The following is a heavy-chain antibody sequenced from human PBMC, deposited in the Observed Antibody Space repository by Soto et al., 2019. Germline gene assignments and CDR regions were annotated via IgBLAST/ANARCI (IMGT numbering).Heavy chain of an antibody. CDR2: ISDRGATT. J-gene: IGHJ4*02. CDR3: AKDKPGTTSFDY. V-gene: IGHV3-23*01. CDR1: GFTISSNA. Sequence: HPGGSLRLSCAASGFTISSNAMYWVRQAPGKGLEWVSGISDRGATTHYADSVRGRFTISRDTSKNTLYLQLNTLRADDTAVYYCAKDKPGTTSFDYWGQGTLVTVSS. D-gene: IGHD1-1*01.